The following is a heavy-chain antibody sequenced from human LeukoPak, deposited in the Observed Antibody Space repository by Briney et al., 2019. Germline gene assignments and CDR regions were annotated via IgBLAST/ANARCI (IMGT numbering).Heavy chain of an antibody. CDR2: IIPIFGIA. D-gene: IGHD3-16*01. J-gene: IGHJ4*02. CDR3: ASRDGDDYVWGSYK. V-gene: IGHV1-69*04. Sequence: SVKVSCKASGGTFSSYAISWVRQAPGQGLGWMGRIIPIFGIANYAQKFQGRVTITADKSTSTAYMELSSLRSEDTAVYYCASRDGDDYVWGSYKWGQGTLVTVSS. CDR1: GGTFSSYA.